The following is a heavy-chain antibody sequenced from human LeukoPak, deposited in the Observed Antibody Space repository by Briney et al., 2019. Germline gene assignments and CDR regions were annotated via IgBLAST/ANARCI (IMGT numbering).Heavy chain of an antibody. CDR1: GFNLRTYW. Sequence: GGSLRLSCAVTGFNLRTYWIHWVRHSPGRGLEWVARINGEGSRISYADSVRGRFTISRDNAKNTAYLQMNSLRAEDTALYYCSRDPGYYYYGMDVWGQGTTVVVSS. V-gene: IGHV3-74*01. J-gene: IGHJ6*02. CDR2: INGEGSRI. CDR3: SRDPGYYYYGMDV.